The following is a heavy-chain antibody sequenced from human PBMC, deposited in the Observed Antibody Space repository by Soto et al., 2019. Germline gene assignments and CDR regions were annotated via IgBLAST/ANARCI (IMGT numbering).Heavy chain of an antibody. CDR2: INPSGGST. D-gene: IGHD6-6*01. CDR1: GYTYTSYY. Sequence: GTSVKVSCKESGYTYTSYYMHWVRQAPGQGLEWMGIINPSGGSTSYAQKFQGRVTMTRDTSTSTVYMELSSLRSEDTAVYYCARDNSEYSSHPGAFDPWGQGTLVTVSS. J-gene: IGHJ5*02. CDR3: ARDNSEYSSHPGAFDP. V-gene: IGHV1-46*01.